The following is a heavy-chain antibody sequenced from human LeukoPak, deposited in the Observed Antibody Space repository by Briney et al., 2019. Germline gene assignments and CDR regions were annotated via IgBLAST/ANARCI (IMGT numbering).Heavy chain of an antibody. J-gene: IGHJ4*02. CDR1: GGSISSYY. V-gene: IGHV4-59*01. D-gene: IGHD3-22*01. Sequence: SETLSLTCTVSGGSISSYYWSWIRQPPGKGLEWIGYIYYSGSTNYNPSLKSRVTISVDTSKNQSSLKLSSVTAADTAVYYCARGYDSSGYYYWGQGTLVTVSS. CDR3: ARGYDSSGYYY. CDR2: IYYSGST.